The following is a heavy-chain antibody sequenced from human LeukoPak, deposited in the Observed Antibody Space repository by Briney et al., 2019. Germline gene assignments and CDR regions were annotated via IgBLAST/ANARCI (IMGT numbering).Heavy chain of an antibody. J-gene: IGHJ4*02. D-gene: IGHD3-10*01. CDR2: IIPIFGTA. CDR3: ARESTGSGTNDY. Sequence: GASVKVSCEASGGTFSSYAISWVRQAPGQGLEWMGGIIPIFGTANYAQKFQGRVTITADESTSTAYMELSSLRSEDTAVYYCARESTGSGTNDYWGQGTLVTVSS. CDR1: GGTFSSYA. V-gene: IGHV1-69*01.